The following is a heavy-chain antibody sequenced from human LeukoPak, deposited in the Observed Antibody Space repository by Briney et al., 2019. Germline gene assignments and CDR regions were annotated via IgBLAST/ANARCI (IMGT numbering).Heavy chain of an antibody. V-gene: IGHV3-49*04. D-gene: IGHD2-2*01. J-gene: IGHJ5*02. CDR1: GFTFGGYA. Sequence: GGSLRLSCTASGFTFGGYAMSWVRQAPGKGLEWVGFIRSKAYGGTTEYAASVKGRFTISRDDSKSIAYLQMNSLKTEDTAVYYCTRGGVVVPTGWFDPWGQGTLVTVSS. CDR3: TRGGVVVPTGWFDP. CDR2: IRSKAYGGTT.